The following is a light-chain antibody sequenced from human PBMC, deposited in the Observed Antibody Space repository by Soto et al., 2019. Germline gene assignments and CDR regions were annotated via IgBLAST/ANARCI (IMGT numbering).Light chain of an antibody. CDR1: QSISSW. V-gene: IGKV1-5*01. CDR3: QQDKSYAWT. CDR2: DAS. Sequence: DIQMTQSPSTLSASVGDRVTITCRASQSISSWLAWYQQKPGKAPKLPIYDASSLESGVPSRFSGSGSGTEFALTISSLQPDDFATYYGQQDKSYAWTSGEGTKVEIK. J-gene: IGKJ1*01.